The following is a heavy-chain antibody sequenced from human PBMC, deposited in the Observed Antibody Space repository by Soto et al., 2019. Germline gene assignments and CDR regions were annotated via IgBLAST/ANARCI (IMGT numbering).Heavy chain of an antibody. CDR2: INANNGDT. J-gene: IGHJ4*02. CDR3: AIFLRYQLLPHY. Sequence: QVQLVQSGAEVKKPGASVKVSCQASTNTFTSYGISWVRQAPGQGLEWMGWINANNGDTNYAQRFQGRVTMTTDTSMTTAYMELTSMTSDDTAVYYYAIFLRYQLLPHYWCQGTLVTVSS. CDR1: TNTFTSYG. V-gene: IGHV1-18*01. D-gene: IGHD2-2*01.